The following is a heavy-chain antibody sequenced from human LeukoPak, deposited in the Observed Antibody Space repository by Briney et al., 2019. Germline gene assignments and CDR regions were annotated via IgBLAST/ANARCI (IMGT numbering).Heavy chain of an antibody. CDR3: ARIPSYCSSTSCPFGY. J-gene: IGHJ4*02. V-gene: IGHV3-33*08. Sequence: GGSLRLSCAASGFTFSSYTMHWVRQAPGKGLEWVAVIWYDGSNKYYADSVKGRFTISRDNSKNTLYLQMNSLRAEDTAVYYCARIPSYCSSTSCPFGYWGQGTLVTVSS. D-gene: IGHD2-2*01. CDR1: GFTFSSYT. CDR2: IWYDGSNK.